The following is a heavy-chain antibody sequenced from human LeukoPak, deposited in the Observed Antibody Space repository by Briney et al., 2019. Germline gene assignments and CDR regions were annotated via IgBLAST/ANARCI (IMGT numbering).Heavy chain of an antibody. CDR3: ARDSPVTAGPFDP. CDR1: GITLSSFG. Sequence: GRSLRLSCVASGITLSSFGMHWVRQAPGKGLEWVAFIWYDGSNEYYADSVKGRFTISRDNSKNTLYLQMNSLRAEDTAMYYCARDSPVTAGPFDPWGQGTLVTVSS. V-gene: IGHV3-33*01. D-gene: IGHD4-11*01. J-gene: IGHJ5*02. CDR2: IWYDGSNE.